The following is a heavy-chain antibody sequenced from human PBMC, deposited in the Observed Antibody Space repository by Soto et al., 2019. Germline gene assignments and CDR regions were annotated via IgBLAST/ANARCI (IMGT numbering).Heavy chain of an antibody. Sequence: GASVKVSCKASGYTFTSYGISWVRQAPGQGLEWMGWISAYNGNTNYAQKLQGRVTMTTDTSTSTAYMELRSLRSDDTAVYYCARVHGDYVNYYYYGMDVWGQGTTVTVSS. CDR2: ISAYNGNT. CDR3: ARVHGDYVNYYYYGMDV. J-gene: IGHJ6*02. V-gene: IGHV1-18*01. CDR1: GYTFTSYG. D-gene: IGHD4-17*01.